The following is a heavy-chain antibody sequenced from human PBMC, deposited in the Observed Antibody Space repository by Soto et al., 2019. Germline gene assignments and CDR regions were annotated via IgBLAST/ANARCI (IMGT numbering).Heavy chain of an antibody. Sequence: SVKVSCKASGGTFSSYTISWVRQAPGQGLEWMGRIIPILGIANYAQKFQGRVTITADKSTSTAYMELSSLRSEDTAVYYCARDPLSYCSSTSCPRWGQGTLVTVSS. CDR3: ARDPLSYCSSTSCPR. CDR1: GGTFSSYT. J-gene: IGHJ4*02. D-gene: IGHD2-2*01. CDR2: IIPILGIA. V-gene: IGHV1-69*04.